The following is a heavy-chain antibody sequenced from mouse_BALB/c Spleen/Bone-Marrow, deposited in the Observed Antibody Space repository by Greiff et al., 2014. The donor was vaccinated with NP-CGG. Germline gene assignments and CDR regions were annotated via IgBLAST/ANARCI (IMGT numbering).Heavy chain of an antibody. D-gene: IGHD1-1*01. CDR2: IDPYSGGS. Sequence: VQLQQSGPELGKPGASVKVSCKASGYTFTNYKMYWVKQSHGKSLEWIGYIDPYSGGSRYNQNFKGKATLTVDKSSSTAYMHLNSLTSEDFAVYYCARRVYYDYYAMDYWGQGTSVTVSS. CDR3: ARRVYYDYYAMDY. V-gene: IGHV1S135*01. J-gene: IGHJ4*01. CDR1: GYTFTNYK.